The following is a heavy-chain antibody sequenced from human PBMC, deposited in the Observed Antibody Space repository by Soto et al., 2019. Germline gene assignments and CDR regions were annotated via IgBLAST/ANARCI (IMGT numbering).Heavy chain of an antibody. CDR2: IYHSGGT. CDR1: GGSISSGTYS. V-gene: IGHV4-30-2*01. J-gene: IGHJ5*02. Sequence: TLELTSAVSGGSISSGTYSWSWIRQPPGKGLEWIGYIYHSGGTYYSPSLESRVTISIDRSKNQFSLKLSSVTAADTAVYYCARGESIPAAGANWFDPWGQGTLVTVSS. D-gene: IGHD6-13*01. CDR3: ARGESIPAAGANWFDP.